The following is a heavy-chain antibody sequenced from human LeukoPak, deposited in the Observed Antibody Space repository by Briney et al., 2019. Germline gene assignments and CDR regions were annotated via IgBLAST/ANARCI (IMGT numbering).Heavy chain of an antibody. V-gene: IGHV4-59*08. CDR3: ARHPSARVFFDY. D-gene: IGHD3-3*01. J-gene: IGHJ4*02. CDR2: IYYLGST. CDR1: GGSITSYY. Sequence: SETLSLTCTVFGGSITSYYWSWIRQPPGKGLEWIGYIYYLGSTNYNPSLKSRVTISVDTSKNQFSLNLKSVTAADTAVYYCARHPSARVFFDYWGQGTLVTVSS.